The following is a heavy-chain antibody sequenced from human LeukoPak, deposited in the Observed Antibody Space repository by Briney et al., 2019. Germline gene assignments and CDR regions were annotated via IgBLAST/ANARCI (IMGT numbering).Heavy chain of an antibody. CDR3: ARDLSKSLTTVVTSDYMDV. V-gene: IGHV1-18*01. CDR1: GYTFTSYG. J-gene: IGHJ6*03. CDR2: ISAYNGNT. Sequence: GASVTVSCKASGYTFTSYGISWVRQAPGQGLEWMGWISAYNGNTNYAQKLQGRVTMTTDTSTSTAYMELRSLRSDDTAVYYCARDLSKSLTTVVTSDYMDVWGKGTTVTVSS. D-gene: IGHD4-23*01.